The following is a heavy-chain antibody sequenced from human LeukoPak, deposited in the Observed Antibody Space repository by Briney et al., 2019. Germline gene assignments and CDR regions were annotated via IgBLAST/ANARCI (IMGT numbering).Heavy chain of an antibody. Sequence: PGRSLRLSCAASGFTFSNFGMHWVRQAPGKGLEWVAVIWYDGSNKYYADSVKGRFTISRDNSKNTLYLQMNSLRAEDTAVYYCANTDYGDYVLMGWGQGTLVTVSS. CDR1: GFTFSNFG. D-gene: IGHD4-17*01. V-gene: IGHV3-33*06. CDR3: ANTDYGDYVLMG. CDR2: IWYDGSNK. J-gene: IGHJ4*02.